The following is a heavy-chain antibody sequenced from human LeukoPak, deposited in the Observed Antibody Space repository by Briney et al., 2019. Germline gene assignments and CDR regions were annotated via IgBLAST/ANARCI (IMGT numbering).Heavy chain of an antibody. J-gene: IGHJ4*02. D-gene: IGHD3-3*01. CDR3: AAQNYDFWSGYYNIDY. CDR1: GGSISSGDYY. Sequence: SETLSLTCTVSGGSISSGDYYWSWIRQSPGKGLEWIGYIYYSGSTYYNPSLKSRVTISVDTSKNQFSLKLSSVTAADTAVYYCAAQNYDFWSGYYNIDYWGQGTLVTVSS. CDR2: IYYSGST. V-gene: IGHV4-30-4*01.